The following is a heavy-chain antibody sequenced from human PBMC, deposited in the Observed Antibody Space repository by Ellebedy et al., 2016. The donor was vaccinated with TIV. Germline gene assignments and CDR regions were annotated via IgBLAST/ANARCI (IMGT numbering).Heavy chain of an antibody. CDR1: GYTFTSYA. J-gene: IGHJ1*01. D-gene: IGHD2-15*01. V-gene: IGHV1-46*01. Sequence: ASVTVSCXASGYTFTSYAMHWVRQAPGQGLEWMGIINPSDGSTSYAQKFQGRVTMTRDTSTTTVYMELSSLRSEDTAVYYCARERQVSREAATEAFQHWGQGTLVTVS. CDR3: ARERQVSREAATEAFQH. CDR2: INPSDGST.